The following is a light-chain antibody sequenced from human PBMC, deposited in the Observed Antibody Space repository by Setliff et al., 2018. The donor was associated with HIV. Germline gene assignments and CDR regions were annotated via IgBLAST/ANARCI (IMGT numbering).Light chain of an antibody. CDR3: CSFSNSYTSFYV. J-gene: IGLJ1*01. Sequence: QSALTQPASVSGSPGQSITISCTGTSSDVGSYNLVSWYQQHPGKAPKLMIYDVGKRPSGVPARFSGSKSGNTASLTISELQAEDEADYFCCSFSNSYTSFYVFGTGTKVTVL. CDR2: DVG. V-gene: IGLV2-14*02. CDR1: SSDVGSYNL.